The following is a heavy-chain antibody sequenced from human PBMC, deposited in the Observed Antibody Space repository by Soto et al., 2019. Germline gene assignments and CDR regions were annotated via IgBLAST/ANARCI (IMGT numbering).Heavy chain of an antibody. CDR1: GGSFNANW. CDR2: SYYNGNT. J-gene: IGHJ4*02. V-gene: IGHV4-34*01. Sequence: QVQLQQWGAGLLKPSETLSLTCAVSGGSFNANWWSWVRQPPGKGLEWIGESYYNGNTNYNASLKSRVTISVDTSRNQFSLRLASVTAADTAIYYCASARWDYWGQGTLVTVSS. CDR3: ASARWDY. D-gene: IGHD2-15*01.